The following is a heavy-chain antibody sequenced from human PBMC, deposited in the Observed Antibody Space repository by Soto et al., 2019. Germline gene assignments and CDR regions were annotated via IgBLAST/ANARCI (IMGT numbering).Heavy chain of an antibody. CDR2: IIPILGIA. V-gene: IGHV1-69*08. D-gene: IGHD2-2*01. Sequence: QVQLVQSGAEVKKPGSSLRVPGRASGGPFGSNTISWVRQAPGQGLGWRERIIPILGIANYAQKFQGRVRITADKSTSTAYMELSSLRSEDTAVYYCARDWGYCSSTSCTRWFDPWGQGTLVTVSS. CDR3: ARDWGYCSSTSCTRWFDP. CDR1: GGPFGSNT. J-gene: IGHJ5*02.